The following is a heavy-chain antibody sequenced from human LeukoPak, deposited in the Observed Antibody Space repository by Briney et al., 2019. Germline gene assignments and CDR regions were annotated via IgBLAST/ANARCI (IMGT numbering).Heavy chain of an antibody. J-gene: IGHJ6*02. CDR3: TRAGLTGMREYEREDFYYYGIDL. CDR1: GESFSGYL. Sequence: SEALSLTCDVPGESFSGYLWSWIRQSPGKGLEWIGGVNCRGYPNYSTYLESRVTISVDTSNNQLSLKLTSVTAADTVLYYGTRAGLTGMREYEREDFYYYGIDLWGQGTAVTVFS. V-gene: IGHV4-34*01. CDR2: VNCRGYP. D-gene: IGHD2/OR15-2a*01.